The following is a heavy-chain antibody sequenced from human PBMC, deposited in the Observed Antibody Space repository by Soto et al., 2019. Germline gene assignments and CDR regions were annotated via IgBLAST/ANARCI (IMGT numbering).Heavy chain of an antibody. Sequence: QVQLQESGPGLVKPSETLSLTCTVSGGSISSYYWSWIRQPPGKGLEWIGYIYYSGSTNYNPSLKSRVTISVDTSKNQFSLKLSSVTAADTAVYYCARLLGERSSSSPGFIGHMDVWGKGTTVTVSS. V-gene: IGHV4-59*08. CDR2: IYYSGST. CDR1: GGSISSYY. CDR3: ARLLGERSSSSPGFIGHMDV. J-gene: IGHJ6*03. D-gene: IGHD6-6*01.